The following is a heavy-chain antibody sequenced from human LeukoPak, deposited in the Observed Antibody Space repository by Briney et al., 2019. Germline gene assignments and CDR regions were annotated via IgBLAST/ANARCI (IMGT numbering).Heavy chain of an antibody. D-gene: IGHD1-26*01. Sequence: SETLSLTCTVSGGSIRSSSYYWGWVRQPPGKGLEGLANLYYSGSATSSPSLRSRVTISVDPSKNQFSLKLTSVTAANTAVYCCGRHASVSGNWPKPLYYWGQGRLGTVSS. J-gene: IGHJ4*02. CDR2: LYYSGSA. CDR3: GRHASVSGNWPKPLYY. CDR1: GGSIRSSSYY. V-gene: IGHV4-39*01.